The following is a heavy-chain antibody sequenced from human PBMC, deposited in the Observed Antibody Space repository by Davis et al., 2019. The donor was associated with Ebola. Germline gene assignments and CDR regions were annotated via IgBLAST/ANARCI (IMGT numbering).Heavy chain of an antibody. V-gene: IGHV3-30*04. CDR2: VSHSEREK. D-gene: IGHD5-24*01. CDR1: GFTFRNYA. Sequence: PGGSLRLSCAASGFTFRNYAMHWVRQAPGKGLEWVAVVSHSEREKFYADSVKGRFTISRDNSENTLYLQMNSLTADDTAVYYCASPLWPYRDGTYGMDVWGQGTTVTVSS. CDR3: ASPLWPYRDGTYGMDV. J-gene: IGHJ6*02.